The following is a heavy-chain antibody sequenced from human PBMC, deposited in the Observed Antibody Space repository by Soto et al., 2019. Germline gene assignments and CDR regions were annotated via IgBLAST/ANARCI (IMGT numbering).Heavy chain of an antibody. Sequence: QMQLQASGPGLVKPSETLSLTCNVSGASVSPGYWRWIRPPPGQGLEWIGFMYFGGSFTYKPSLPCRFTIAVDTSKNQIAMKSSTLTAPDTAVYYCARSNYDRTSSAVYPWGQVTIITVSS. V-gene: IGHV4-59*02. CDR2: MYFGGSF. D-gene: IGHD1-26*01. CDR3: ARSNYDRTSSAVYP. J-gene: IGHJ5*02. CDR1: GASVSPGY.